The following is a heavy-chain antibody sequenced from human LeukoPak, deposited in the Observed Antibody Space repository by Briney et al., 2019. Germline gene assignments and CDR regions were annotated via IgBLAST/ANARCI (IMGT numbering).Heavy chain of an antibody. V-gene: IGHV3-23*01. J-gene: IGHJ4*02. D-gene: IGHD2-21*02. CDR3: VREDTPATANY. Sequence: GGSLRLSCAASGFTFSNHAMSWVRQTPGKGLEWVSAISGGGDITYYADSVTGRFTISRDNSKDTLFLQMHSLRPGDTAVYYCVREDTPATANYWGQGTLVTISS. CDR2: ISGGGDIT. CDR1: GFTFSNHA.